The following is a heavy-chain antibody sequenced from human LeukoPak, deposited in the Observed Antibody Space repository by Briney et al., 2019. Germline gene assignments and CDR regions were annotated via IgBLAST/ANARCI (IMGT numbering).Heavy chain of an antibody. CDR1: GGTFSSYA. D-gene: IGHD6-6*01. V-gene: IGHV1-69*13. Sequence: VKVSCKASGGTFSSYAISWVRQAPGQGLEWMGGIIPIFGTANYAQKFQGRVTITADESTSTAYMELSSLRSDDTAVYYCARDRLAARPLNWFDPWGQGTLVTVSS. CDR3: ARDRLAARPLNWFDP. CDR2: IIPIFGTA. J-gene: IGHJ5*02.